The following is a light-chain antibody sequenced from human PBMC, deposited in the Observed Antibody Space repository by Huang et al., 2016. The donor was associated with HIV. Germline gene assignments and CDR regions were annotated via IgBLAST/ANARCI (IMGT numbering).Light chain of an antibody. Sequence: DIVMTQSPDSLAMSLGERATINCKSSQGVLNSANNKNYLTWFQQKPGQPPKLVIYWASTRESGVPDRFSGSGSGTDFTLTINSLQAEDVAVYYCQQYFSTPYTFGQGTKLEI. CDR3: QQYFSTPYT. J-gene: IGKJ2*01. V-gene: IGKV4-1*01. CDR2: WAS. CDR1: QGVLNSANNKNY.